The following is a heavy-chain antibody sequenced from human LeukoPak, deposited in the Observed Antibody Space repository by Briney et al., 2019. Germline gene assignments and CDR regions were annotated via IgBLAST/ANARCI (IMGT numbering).Heavy chain of an antibody. Sequence: SETLSLTCAVSGGPFSGYFWSWIRQSSGKGLEWIGEIHNSGTTNYNPSPNSRVTISEDTSKNQFYLNLSSVTAADTAVYYCARRYYYYLGSFPFYFWGQGTLVTVSS. V-gene: IGHV4-34*01. D-gene: IGHD3-10*01. CDR3: ARRYYYYLGSFPFYF. CDR1: GGPFSGYF. CDR2: IHNSGTT. J-gene: IGHJ4*02.